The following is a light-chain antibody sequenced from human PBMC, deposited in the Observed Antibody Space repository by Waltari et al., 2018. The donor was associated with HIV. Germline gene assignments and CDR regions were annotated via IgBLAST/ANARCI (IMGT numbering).Light chain of an antibody. V-gene: IGLV1-47*01. CDR2: RNN. J-gene: IGLJ2*01. Sequence: QSVLTQPPSASGTPGQRVTISCSGSSSDIGSTSVYWYQQLPGMAPKLLITRNNQRPSGFPDRFSGSQSVTSSSLAISGLRPVDDADYYCAAWDDSLSGQVLFGGWTKLTVL. CDR3: AAWDDSLSGQVL. CDR1: SSDIGSTS.